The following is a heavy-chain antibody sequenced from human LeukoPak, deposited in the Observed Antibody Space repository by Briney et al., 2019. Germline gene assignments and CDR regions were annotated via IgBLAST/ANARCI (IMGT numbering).Heavy chain of an antibody. CDR3: ASQTFHYDTSGYFLFDN. CDR1: GSIFTTYW. D-gene: IGHD3-22*01. CDR2: IDPSDSYT. J-gene: IGHJ4*02. Sequence: GESLRISFQGSGSIFTTYWISWVRPMPGKGPEWMGRIDPSDSYTNYSPSFQGHVTISADKSINTAYLQWSGLKASDTAMYYCASQTFHYDTSGYFLFDNWGQGTLVTVSS. V-gene: IGHV5-10-1*01.